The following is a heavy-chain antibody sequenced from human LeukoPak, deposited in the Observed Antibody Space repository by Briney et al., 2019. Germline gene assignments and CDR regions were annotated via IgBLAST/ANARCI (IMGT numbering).Heavy chain of an antibody. D-gene: IGHD2-15*01. J-gene: IGHJ4*02. Sequence: GGSLRLSCAASGFSFNNYGMHWVRQAPGRGLEWVAMIPYDGSSEKYADFVKGRFTISRDNSKNTLYLQMNSLRNEDTALYYCAKPRVSIGSHFDYWGQGTLVTVSS. CDR1: GFSFNNYG. CDR2: IPYDGSSE. V-gene: IGHV3-30*18. CDR3: AKPRVSIGSHFDY.